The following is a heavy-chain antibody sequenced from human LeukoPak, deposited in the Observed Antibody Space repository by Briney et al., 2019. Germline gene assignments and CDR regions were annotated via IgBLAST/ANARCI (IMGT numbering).Heavy chain of an antibody. V-gene: IGHV3-23*01. J-gene: IGHJ4*02. Sequence: PGGSLRLSCVASGFSFSNYAMSCVRQAPGKGLEWVSAISGSGVSTYFADSVKGRFTVSRDNSKNTLYLQMSSVRAEDTAVYYCAKDTAVVVTAPFDYWGQGTLVTVSS. CDR3: AKDTAVVVTAPFDY. CDR1: GFSFSNYA. CDR2: ISGSGVST. D-gene: IGHD2-15*01.